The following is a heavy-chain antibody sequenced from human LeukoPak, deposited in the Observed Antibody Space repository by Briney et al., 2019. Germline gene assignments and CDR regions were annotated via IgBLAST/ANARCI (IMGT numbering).Heavy chain of an antibody. J-gene: IGHJ4*02. CDR2: IYTSGST. CDR1: GGSISSYY. D-gene: IGHD6-25*01. CDR3: ARRGRNSSGWQDYL. Sequence: SETLSLTCTVSGGSISSYYWSWIRQPAGKGLEWIGRIYTSGSTNYNPSLKSRVTMSVDTSKNQFSLKLTSVTAADTAVYYCARRGRNSSGWQDYLWGQGTLVTVSS. V-gene: IGHV4-4*07.